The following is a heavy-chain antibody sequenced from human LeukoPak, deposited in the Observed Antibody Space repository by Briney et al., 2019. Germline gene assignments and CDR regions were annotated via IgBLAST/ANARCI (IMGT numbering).Heavy chain of an antibody. CDR2: IYTSGST. CDR1: GGSIISGSYY. Sequence: PSQTLSLTCTVSGGSIISGSYYWSWIRQPAGKGLEWIGRIYTSGSTNYNPSLKSRVTISVDTSKNQFSLKLSSVTAADTAVYYCARDLYYYDSSVGYWGQGTLVTVSS. CDR3: ARDLYYYDSSVGY. J-gene: IGHJ4*02. D-gene: IGHD3-22*01. V-gene: IGHV4-61*02.